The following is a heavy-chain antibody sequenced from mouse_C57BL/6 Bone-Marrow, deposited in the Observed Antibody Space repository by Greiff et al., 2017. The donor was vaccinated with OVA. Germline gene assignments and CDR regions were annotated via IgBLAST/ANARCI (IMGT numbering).Heavy chain of an antibody. CDR2: IYPGDGDT. D-gene: IGHD2-1*01. J-gene: IGHJ2*01. Sequence: VQLQQSGPELVKPGASVKISCKASGYAFSSSWMNWVKQRPGKGLEWIGRIYPGDGDTNYNGKFKGKATLTADKSSSKAYMQHSRLTSEDSAVYLCARVGNYDWGQGTTLTVSS. CDR3: ARVGNYD. V-gene: IGHV1-82*01. CDR1: GYAFSSSW.